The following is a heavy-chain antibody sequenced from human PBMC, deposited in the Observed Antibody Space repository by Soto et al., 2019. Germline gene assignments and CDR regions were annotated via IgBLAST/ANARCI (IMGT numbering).Heavy chain of an antibody. Sequence: SETLSLTCTVSGASIKIDGYYWSWIRHHPGKGLEWIGYIYYSGSTYYNPSLKSRLTISVDTSENQFALRLTSMTAADTAVYYCARLGLRVVPGALGEAFDIWGQGTTVTVSS. J-gene: IGHJ3*02. D-gene: IGHD2-2*01. CDR2: IYYSGST. V-gene: IGHV4-31*03. CDR3: ARLGLRVVPGALGEAFDI. CDR1: GASIKIDGYY.